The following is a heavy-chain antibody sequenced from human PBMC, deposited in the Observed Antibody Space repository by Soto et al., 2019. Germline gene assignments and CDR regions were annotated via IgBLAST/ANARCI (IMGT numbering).Heavy chain of an antibody. J-gene: IGHJ5*01. CDR3: ARGPAYNIGWYRDWFDS. CDR2: ISGHNSNT. Sequence: HVELEQSGADVKKPGASVRVSCRASGYTFNNYGINWVRQAPGHGLEWMGWISGHNSNTSHAQNFQGRVTMTTDTSTNTVDLAPRSLTSGDTAIYYCARGPAYNIGWYRDWFDSWGQGTLVIVSS. D-gene: IGHD6-19*01. CDR1: GYTFNNYG. V-gene: IGHV1-18*01.